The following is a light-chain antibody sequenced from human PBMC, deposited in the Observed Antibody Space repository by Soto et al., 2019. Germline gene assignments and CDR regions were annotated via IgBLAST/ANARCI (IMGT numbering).Light chain of an antibody. J-gene: IGKJ4*01. CDR2: DTS. V-gene: IGKV3-15*01. Sequence: EIVMTQSPATLSVSPWERATLSCRASQSVSSNLAWYQQKPGQAPRLLIYDTSTRATGIPARFSGSGSGTEFTLTISSLQSEDFAVYYCQQYGSSPQLTFGGGTKVDIK. CDR3: QQYGSSPQLT. CDR1: QSVSSN.